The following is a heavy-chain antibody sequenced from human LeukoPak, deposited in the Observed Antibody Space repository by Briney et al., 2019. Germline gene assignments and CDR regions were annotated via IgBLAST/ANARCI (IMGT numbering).Heavy chain of an antibody. CDR3: ARAYGVAFDY. V-gene: IGHV3-48*04. CDR2: IGTSGSTI. Sequence: GGSLRLSCAASGFTFSSYSMNWIRQAPGKGLEWLSYIGTSGSTIYYADSVRGRFTISRDNAKNSLYLQMNSLRAEDTAVYFCARAYGVAFDYWGQGVLVTVSS. D-gene: IGHD2-8*01. CDR1: GFTFSSYS. J-gene: IGHJ4*02.